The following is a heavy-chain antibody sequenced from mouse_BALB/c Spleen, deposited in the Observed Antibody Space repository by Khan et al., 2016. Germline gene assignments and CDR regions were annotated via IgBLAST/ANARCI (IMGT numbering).Heavy chain of an antibody. V-gene: IGHV3-2*02. CDR2: ISYSGST. Sequence: EVQLQESGPGLVKPSQSLSLTCTVTGYSITSDYAWNWIRQFPGNKLEWMDYISYSGSTSYNPSLKSRISITRDTSKNQFFLQLNSVTTEDTATYYCARSYGYRGFAYWGQGTLVTVSA. CDR3: ARSYGYRGFAY. J-gene: IGHJ3*01. CDR1: GYSITSDYA. D-gene: IGHD2-2*01.